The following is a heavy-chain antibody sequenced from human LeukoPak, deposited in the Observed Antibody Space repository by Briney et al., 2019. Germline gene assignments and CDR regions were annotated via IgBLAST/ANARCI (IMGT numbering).Heavy chain of an antibody. CDR2: IHYSGTT. D-gene: IGHD6-19*01. Sequence: PSETLSLTCTVSGASISGHYWNWIRQPPGKGLEWIAYIHYSGTTNSHPSLKSRVTISVDTSKNQFSLYLRSVTAADTAVYYCARDLGSGWPYWYFDLWGRGTLVTVSS. CDR3: ARDLGSGWPYWYFDL. V-gene: IGHV4-59*11. J-gene: IGHJ2*01. CDR1: GASISGHY.